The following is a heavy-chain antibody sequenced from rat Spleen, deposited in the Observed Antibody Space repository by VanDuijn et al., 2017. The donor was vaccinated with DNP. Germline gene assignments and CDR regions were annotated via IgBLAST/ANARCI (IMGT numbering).Heavy chain of an antibody. CDR2: INSAGST. CDR3: TKDAFDY. J-gene: IGHJ2*01. Sequence: EVQLQESGPGLVKPSQSLSLTCSVTGYSITSSYRWNWIRKFPGNKLEWMGYINSAGSTNYNPSLKSRISITRDTSKKQFFLQLNSVTTEDTATYYCTKDAFDYWGQGVMVTVSS. V-gene: IGHV3-3*01. CDR1: GYSITSSYR.